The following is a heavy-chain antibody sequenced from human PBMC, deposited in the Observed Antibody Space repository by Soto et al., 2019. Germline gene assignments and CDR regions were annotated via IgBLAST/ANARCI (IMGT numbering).Heavy chain of an antibody. CDR3: ARAYCRSTSCYVGGFDY. D-gene: IGHD2-2*01. V-gene: IGHV1-69*02. Sequence: QVQLVQSGAEVKKPGSSVKVSCKASGGTFSSYPISWVRQAPGQGLEWMGRIIHILGIANYAQKFQGGVTITADKSTSTAYRELSSLRSEDTAVYYGARAYCRSTSCYVGGFDYWGQGTLVTVSS. CDR1: GGTFSSYP. J-gene: IGHJ4*02. CDR2: IIHILGIA.